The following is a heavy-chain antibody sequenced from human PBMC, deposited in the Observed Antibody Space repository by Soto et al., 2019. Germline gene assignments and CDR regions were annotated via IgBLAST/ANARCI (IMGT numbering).Heavy chain of an antibody. J-gene: IGHJ4*02. Sequence: GGSLRLSCAASGFTVSSNYMSWVRQAPGKGLEWVSVIYSGGSTYYADSVKGRFTISRDNSKNTLYLQMNSLRAEDTAVYYCAGGVLLWFGESARENKDYWGQGTLVTVSS. CDR3: AGGVLLWFGESARENKDY. CDR1: GFTVSSNY. CDR2: IYSGGST. D-gene: IGHD3-10*01. V-gene: IGHV3-66*01.